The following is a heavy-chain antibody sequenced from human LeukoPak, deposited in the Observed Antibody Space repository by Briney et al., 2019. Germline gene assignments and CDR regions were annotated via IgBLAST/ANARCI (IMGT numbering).Heavy chain of an antibody. J-gene: IGHJ5*02. V-gene: IGHV1-69*13. CDR3: ARDRHTIFEVDPPNNWFDP. CDR2: IIPIFGTA. Sequence: SVKASCKASGGTFSSYAISWVRQAPGQGLEWMGGIIPIFGTANYAQKFQGRVTITADESTSTAYMELSSLRSEDTAVYYCARDRHTIFEVDPPNNWFDPWGQGTLVTVSS. CDR1: GGTFSSYA. D-gene: IGHD3-3*01.